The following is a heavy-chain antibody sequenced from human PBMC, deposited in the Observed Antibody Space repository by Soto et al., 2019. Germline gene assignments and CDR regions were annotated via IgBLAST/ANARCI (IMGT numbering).Heavy chain of an antibody. D-gene: IGHD2-15*01. CDR2: LGAADDP. CDR3: ARAYSGRLPRRADYYYAMDV. CDR1: GFTLSAYD. J-gene: IGHJ6*02. Sequence: EVQVVESGGGVVEPGGSLRLSCAASGFTLSAYDMHWVHQAEGKGLEWVSALGAADDPYYLVSVKGRFTISRENAKNSLYLQMNNLRAGDTAVYYCARAYSGRLPRRADYYYAMDVWGQGTTVTVSS. V-gene: IGHV3-13*05.